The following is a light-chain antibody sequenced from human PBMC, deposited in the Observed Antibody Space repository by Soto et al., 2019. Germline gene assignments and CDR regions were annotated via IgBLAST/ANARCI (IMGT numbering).Light chain of an antibody. CDR3: CSYPGSRWV. Sequence: QSALAQPASVSGSPGQSITFSCTGASSDFGTFNLVSWYQQYPGKAPKLIIYEVSKRPPGISNRFSGSKSGNTASLTISVLQAEDEADYYCCSYPGSRWVFVGGTMVTVL. CDR1: SSDFGTFNL. J-gene: IGLJ3*02. V-gene: IGLV2-23*02. CDR2: EVS.